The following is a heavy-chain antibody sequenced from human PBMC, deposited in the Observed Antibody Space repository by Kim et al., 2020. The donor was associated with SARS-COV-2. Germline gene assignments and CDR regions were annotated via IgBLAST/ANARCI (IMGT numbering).Heavy chain of an antibody. V-gene: IGHV1-2*04. D-gene: IGHD3-10*01. CDR1: GYTFTGYY. CDR2: INPNSGGT. J-gene: IGHJ4*02. Sequence: ASVKVSCKASGYTFTGYYMHWVRQAPGQGLEWMGWINPNSGGTNYAQKFQGWVTMTRDTSISTAYMELSRLRSDDTAVYYCARVSRRGSGSYYYWGQGTLVTASS. CDR3: ARVSRRGSGSYYY.